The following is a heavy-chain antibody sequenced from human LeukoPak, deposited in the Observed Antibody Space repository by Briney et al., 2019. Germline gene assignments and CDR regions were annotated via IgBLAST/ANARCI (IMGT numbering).Heavy chain of an antibody. J-gene: IGHJ5*02. CDR3: AKVPGPYYSVSGIFFP. V-gene: IGHV3-23*01. Sequence: GGSLRLSCAASGFTFSSSAMSWVRQAPGKGLEWVSSISASGGSTYYADTVKGRFIISRDNSKNTLYLQMNTLRAEDTAVHYCAKVPGPYYSVSGIFFPWGQGTLVTVSS. CDR2: ISASGGST. D-gene: IGHD3-10*01. CDR1: GFTFSSSA.